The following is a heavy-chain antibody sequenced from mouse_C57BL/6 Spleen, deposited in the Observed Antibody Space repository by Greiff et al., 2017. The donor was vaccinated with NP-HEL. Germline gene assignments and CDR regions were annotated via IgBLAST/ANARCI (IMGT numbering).Heavy chain of an antibody. J-gene: IGHJ3*01. CDR3: ARSVVATGRFAY. D-gene: IGHD1-1*01. CDR2: INPSSGYT. V-gene: IGHV1-7*01. Sequence: VQLQESGAELAKPGASVKLSCKASGYTFTSYWMHWVKQRPGQGLEWIGYINPSSGYTKYNQKFKDKATVTADKSSSTAYMQLSSLTYEDSAVYYCARSVVATGRFAYWGQGTLVTVSA. CDR1: GYTFTSYW.